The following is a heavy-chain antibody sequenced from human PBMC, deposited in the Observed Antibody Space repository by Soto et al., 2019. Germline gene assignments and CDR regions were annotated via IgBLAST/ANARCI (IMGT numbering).Heavy chain of an antibody. V-gene: IGHV3-23*01. Sequence: EVQLLESGGGLVQPGESLRLSCAASGFTFAGNAMTWVRQAPGKGLHWVSGISAGGTTYYADSAKGRFTISRDNSKNTMYLQMNSLRAEDTAVYYCAREIKYYDFWSGPRNYYYYYYGMDVWGQGTTVTVSS. CDR3: AREIKYYDFWSGPRNYYYYYYGMDV. J-gene: IGHJ6*02. CDR1: GFTFAGNA. CDR2: ISAGGTT. D-gene: IGHD3-3*01.